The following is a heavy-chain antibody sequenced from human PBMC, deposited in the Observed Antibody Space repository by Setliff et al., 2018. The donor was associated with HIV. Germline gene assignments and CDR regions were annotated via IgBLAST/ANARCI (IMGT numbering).Heavy chain of an antibody. Sequence: QPGGSLRLSCAASGFTLSSYWMHWVRQAPGKGLVWVSRLNTDGSNTRYADSVKGRFTISRDNVKNTLYLQMDSLRAEDTAVYYCAKDVYVAKYYYGSSGYSGSYYFDYWGQGTLVTVSS. CDR2: LNTDGSNT. CDR3: AKDVYVAKYYYGSSGYSGSYYFDY. CDR1: GFTLSSYW. J-gene: IGHJ4*02. D-gene: IGHD3-22*01. V-gene: IGHV3-74*01.